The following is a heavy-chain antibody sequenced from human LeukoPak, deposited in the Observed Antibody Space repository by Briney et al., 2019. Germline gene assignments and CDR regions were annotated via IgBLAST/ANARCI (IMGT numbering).Heavy chain of an antibody. CDR1: GFTLSSNW. V-gene: IGHV3-74*03. J-gene: IGHJ5*02. CDR3: VRSDWFDP. CDR2: IKNDGSGT. Sequence: GGSLRLSCVASGFTLSSNWMHWVRQAPGKGLEWVSRIKNDGSGTTYADSVKGRFTISRDNARNTLYLQMSSLRAEDTAVYYCVRSDWFDPWGQGTLVTVSS.